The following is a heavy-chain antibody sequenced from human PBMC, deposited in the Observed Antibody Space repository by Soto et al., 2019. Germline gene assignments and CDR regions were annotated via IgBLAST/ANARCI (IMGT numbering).Heavy chain of an antibody. V-gene: IGHV1-69*13. CDR3: ARGPCGGMGWCYNYSGRTS. D-gene: IGHD3-16*01. CDR2: IIPIFGTA. CDR1: GGTFSSYA. J-gene: IGHJ6*02. Sequence: SVKVSCKXSGGTFSSYAISWVRQAPGQGLEWMGGIIPIFGTANYAQKFQGRVTITADESTSTAYMELSSLRSEDTAVYYCARGPCGGMGWCYNYSGRTSGAKGPRSPSP.